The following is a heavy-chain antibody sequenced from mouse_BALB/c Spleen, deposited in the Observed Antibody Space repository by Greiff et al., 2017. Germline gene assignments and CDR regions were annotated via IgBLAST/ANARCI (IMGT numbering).Heavy chain of an antibody. CDR1: GFTFSSYT. J-gene: IGHJ4*01. CDR2: ISNGGGST. Sequence: DVKLQESGGGLVQPGGSLKLSCAASGFTFSSYTMSWVRQTPEKRLEWVAYISNGGGSTYYPDTVKGRFTISRDNAKDTLYLQMSSLKSEDTAMYYCARQDYWGQGTSVTVSS. V-gene: IGHV5-12-2*01. CDR3: ARQDY.